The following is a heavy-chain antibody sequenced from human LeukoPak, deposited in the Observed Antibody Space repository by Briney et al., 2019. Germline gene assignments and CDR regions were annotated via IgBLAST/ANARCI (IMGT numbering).Heavy chain of an antibody. CDR1: GYSTGSSDW. CDR2: IHYSGST. J-gene: IGHJ1*01. Sequence: SETLSLTCAVSGYSTGSSDWWGWIRQPPGKGLEWIGYIHYSGSTHYSQSLKSRVTMSVDPSKNQFSLKLRSVTAEDTAVYYCAVYDSNPGFHYFQQWGQGTLVTVSS. D-gene: IGHD3-22*01. CDR3: AVYDSNPGFHYFQQ. V-gene: IGHV4-28*01.